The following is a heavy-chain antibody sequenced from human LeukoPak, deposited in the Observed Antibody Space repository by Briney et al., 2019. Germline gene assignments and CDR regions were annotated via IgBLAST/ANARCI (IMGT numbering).Heavy chain of an antibody. J-gene: IGHJ4*02. D-gene: IGHD3-22*01. CDR1: GGTFSSYA. V-gene: IGHV1-69*01. Sequence: ASVKVSCKASGGTFSSYAISWVRQAPGQGLEWMEGIIPIFGTANYAQKFQGRVTITADESTSTAYMELSSLRSEDTAVYYCARAYYYDSSGYHHPDGWGQGTLVTVSS. CDR3: ARAYYYDSSGYHHPDG. CDR2: IIPIFGTA.